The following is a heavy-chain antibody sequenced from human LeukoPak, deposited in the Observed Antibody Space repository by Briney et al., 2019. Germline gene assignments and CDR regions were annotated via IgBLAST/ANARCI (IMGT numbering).Heavy chain of an antibody. V-gene: IGHV1-2*02. CDR3: AKGSTIGGPTKDALEV. CDR1: GYTFTSYG. CDR2: INLNSGDT. J-gene: IGHJ3*01. Sequence: GASVKVSCKASGYTFTSYGISWVRQAPAQGLEWMGFINLNSGDTKYSQEFQGRVTVARDTSISTVYMELSSLRSDDTAVYYCAKGSTIGGPTKDALEVWGQGTMVTVSS. D-gene: IGHD2-8*01.